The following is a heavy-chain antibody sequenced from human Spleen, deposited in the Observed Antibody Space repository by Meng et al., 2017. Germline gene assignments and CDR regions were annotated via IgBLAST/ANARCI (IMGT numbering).Heavy chain of an antibody. Sequence: ASVKVSCKASGGTFSSYAISWVRQAPGQRLEWMGWINAGNGNTKYSQKFQGRVTITRDTSASTAYMELSSLRSEDTAVYYCARATTVAGTFVYWGQGTLVTVSS. CDR3: ARATTVAGTFVY. CDR2: INAGNGNT. CDR1: GGTFSSYA. D-gene: IGHD6-19*01. V-gene: IGHV1-3*01. J-gene: IGHJ4*02.